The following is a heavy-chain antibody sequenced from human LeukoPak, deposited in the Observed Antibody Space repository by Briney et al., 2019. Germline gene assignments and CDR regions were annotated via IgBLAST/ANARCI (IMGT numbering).Heavy chain of an antibody. Sequence: SETLSLTCTVSGGSISSYYWSWIRQPPGKGLEWIGYIYYSGGTNYNPSLKSRVTISVDTSKNQFSLKLSSVTAADTAVYYCARRGPVTTPYYYYYMDVWGKGTTVTVSS. J-gene: IGHJ6*03. V-gene: IGHV4-59*08. CDR3: ARRGPVTTPYYYYYMDV. D-gene: IGHD4-17*01. CDR1: GGSISSYY. CDR2: IYYSGGT.